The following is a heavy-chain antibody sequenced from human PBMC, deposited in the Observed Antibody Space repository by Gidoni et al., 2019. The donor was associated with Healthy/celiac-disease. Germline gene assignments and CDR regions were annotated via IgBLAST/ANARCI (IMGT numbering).Heavy chain of an antibody. J-gene: IGHJ4*02. Sequence: QVQLLQSVAEVKKPGASFQVSFKASRYTFTSYYMHWVRQAPGQGIEWMGIINPSGGSTRYAKKFQGRGTMTRETYTSTVYMELSSMRSEDTAVYYCARDQEYSSSSPNEWGQGTLVTVSS. D-gene: IGHD6-6*01. CDR2: INPSGGST. V-gene: IGHV1-46*03. CDR1: RYTFTSYY. CDR3: ARDQEYSSSSPNE.